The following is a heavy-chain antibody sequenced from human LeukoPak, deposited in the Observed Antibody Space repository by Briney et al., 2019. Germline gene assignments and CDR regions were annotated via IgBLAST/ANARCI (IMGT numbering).Heavy chain of an antibody. Sequence: SETLSFTCTVSADSITSYYWNWIRQPPEKGLEWIGYIHYSGSTVYNPSLRSRITMSMDTPKNQFSLNLSSVTAADTAVYYCVRGLDRSTWPDSWGQGTLVTVSS. D-gene: IGHD3-22*01. V-gene: IGHV4-59*08. CDR1: ADSITSYY. CDR3: VRGLDRSTWPDS. CDR2: IHYSGST. J-gene: IGHJ4*02.